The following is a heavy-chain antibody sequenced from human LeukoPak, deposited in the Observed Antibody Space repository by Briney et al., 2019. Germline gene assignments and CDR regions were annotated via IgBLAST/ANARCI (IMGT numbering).Heavy chain of an antibody. V-gene: IGHV3-23*01. CDR1: GFTFSNYA. CDR3: AKSHRDYGTGFDQ. J-gene: IGHJ4*02. CDR2: ISGGGSST. D-gene: IGHD4-17*01. Sequence: GGSLRLSCAASGFTFSNYAMSWVRQAPGKGLEWASIISGGGSSTYYVDSVKGRFTVSRDNSRHTLYLQMNSPRAEDSAVYYCAKSHRDYGTGFDQWGEGALVTVSS.